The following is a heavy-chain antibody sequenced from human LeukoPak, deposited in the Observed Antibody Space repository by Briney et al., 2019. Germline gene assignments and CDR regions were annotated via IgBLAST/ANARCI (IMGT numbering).Heavy chain of an antibody. CDR3: ARAERFGKLSTY. D-gene: IGHD3-10*01. J-gene: IGHJ4*02. CDR2: IYSGGST. Sequence: GGSLRLSCAASGFTFSSNCMSCVRQAPGKGLEWVSVIYSGGSTYYADSVKGRFTISRDNFKNTLYLQMNSLRAEDTAVYYCARAERFGKLSTYGGQGTLVTISS. CDR1: GFTFSSNC. V-gene: IGHV3-53*01.